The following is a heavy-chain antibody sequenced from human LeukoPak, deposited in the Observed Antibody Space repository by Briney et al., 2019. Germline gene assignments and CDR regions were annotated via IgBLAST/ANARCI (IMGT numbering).Heavy chain of an antibody. CDR2: ISAYNGNT. J-gene: IGHJ1*01. V-gene: IGHV1-18*04. CDR1: GYTFTSYG. Sequence: ASVKVSCKASGYTFTSYGISWVRQAPGQGLEWMGWISAYNGNTNYAQKLQGRVTMTRDTSTSTVYMELSSLRSEDTAVYYCARAVGGYHFQHWGQGTLVTVSS. CDR3: ARAVGGYHFQH. D-gene: IGHD1-26*01.